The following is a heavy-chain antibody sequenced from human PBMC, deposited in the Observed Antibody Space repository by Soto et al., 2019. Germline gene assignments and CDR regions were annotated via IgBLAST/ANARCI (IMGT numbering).Heavy chain of an antibody. CDR3: ARVGLDSSSWYSDAFDI. D-gene: IGHD6-13*01. CDR2: ISAYNGNT. Sequence: GASVKVSCKASGYTFNSYGINWVRQAPRQGLEWMGWISAYNGNTNYAQKLQGRVTMTTDTSTSTAYMELRSLRSDDTAVYYCARVGLDSSSWYSDAFDIRGQGTMVTVSS. V-gene: IGHV1-18*01. CDR1: GYTFNSYG. J-gene: IGHJ3*02.